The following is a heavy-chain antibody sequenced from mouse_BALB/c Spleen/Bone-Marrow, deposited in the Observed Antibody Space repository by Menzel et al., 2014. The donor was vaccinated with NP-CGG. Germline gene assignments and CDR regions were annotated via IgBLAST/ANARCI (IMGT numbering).Heavy chain of an antibody. CDR3: TRGGNWDDFDS. V-gene: IGHV5-17*02. J-gene: IGHJ2*01. Sequence: EVKAVESGGGLVQPGGSRKLSCAASGFTFSSFGMHWVRQAPEKGLEWVAYISSGSSTIFYADTMKGRFTVSRDNPKNTLFLQMTSLRSEDTAMYFCTRGGNWDDFDSWGQGTTLTVSS. D-gene: IGHD4-1*01. CDR1: GFTFSSFG. CDR2: ISSGSSTI.